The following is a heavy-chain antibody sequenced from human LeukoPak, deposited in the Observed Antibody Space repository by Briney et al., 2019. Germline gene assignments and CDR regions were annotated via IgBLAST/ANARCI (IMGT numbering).Heavy chain of an antibody. D-gene: IGHD2-21*01. J-gene: IGHJ5*02. V-gene: IGHV4-31*03. CDR2: IFYSGAT. CDR3: ARTLGDSRFDP. CDR1: GGSISSGHYY. Sequence: PSETLSLTCTVAGGSISSGHYYWSRIRQHPGKGLEWIGYIFYSGATYYDPSLKSRVTISVDTSKNQFSLKVTSVTAADTAVYYCARTLGDSRFDPWGQGTLVTVSS.